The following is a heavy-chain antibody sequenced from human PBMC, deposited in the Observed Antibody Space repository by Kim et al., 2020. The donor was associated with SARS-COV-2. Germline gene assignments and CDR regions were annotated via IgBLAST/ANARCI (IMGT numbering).Heavy chain of an antibody. CDR3: ARGPGVAVAGKFYYYYGMDV. D-gene: IGHD6-19*01. J-gene: IGHJ6*02. Sequence: RVTISVDTSKNQFSLKLSSVTAADTAVYYCARGPGVAVAGKFYYYYGMDVWGQGTTVTVSS. V-gene: IGHV4-34*01.